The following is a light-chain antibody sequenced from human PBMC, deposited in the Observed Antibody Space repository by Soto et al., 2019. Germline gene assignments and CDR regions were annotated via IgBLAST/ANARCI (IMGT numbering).Light chain of an antibody. CDR1: QGISSY. J-gene: IGKJ3*01. Sequence: TQSPSSLSACTGDRVTITCRASQGISSYLAWYQQKPGKAPKLLIYAASTLQSGVPSRFSGSGSGTDFTLTISCLQSEDFATYYCQQYYSYPPTFGPGTKVDIK. CDR2: AAS. V-gene: IGKV1-8*01. CDR3: QQYYSYPPT.